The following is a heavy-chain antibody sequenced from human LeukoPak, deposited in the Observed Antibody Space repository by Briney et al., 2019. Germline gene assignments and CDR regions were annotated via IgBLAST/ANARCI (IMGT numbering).Heavy chain of an antibody. CDR1: GFTFSSYA. CDR2: ISDSGGLT. Sequence: GGSLRLSCAASGFTFSSYAMSWVRHAPRKGLELVSDISDSGGLTYYADPVKGRFTISRDNSKNTLYLQMNSLRAEDTAVYYCVKDRGDSGRYYYMDVWGKGTAVTVSS. D-gene: IGHD2-21*01. CDR3: VKDRGDSGRYYYMDV. J-gene: IGHJ6*03. V-gene: IGHV3-23*01.